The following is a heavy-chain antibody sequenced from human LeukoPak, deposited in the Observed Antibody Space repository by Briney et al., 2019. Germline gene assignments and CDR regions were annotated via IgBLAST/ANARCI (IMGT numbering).Heavy chain of an antibody. V-gene: IGHV3-30*18. J-gene: IGHJ4*02. CDR2: ISYDERNK. CDR3: AKGAVYCTSPKYPTGPPPSCFPH. D-gene: IGHD2-2*01. Sequence: GRSLRLSCEASGFTFNTYGMHWVRQAPGKGLEWLAVISYDERNKYYADSVKGRFTISRDNSKNTLYLQMSSLRPEDTAVYYCAKGAVYCTSPKYPTGPPPSCFPHWGQGPLVTVPS. CDR1: GFTFNTYG.